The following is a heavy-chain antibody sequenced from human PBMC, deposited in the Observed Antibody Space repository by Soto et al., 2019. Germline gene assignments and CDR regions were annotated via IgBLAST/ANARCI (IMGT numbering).Heavy chain of an antibody. V-gene: IGHV3-7*01. CDR2: IKQDGSEK. Sequence: GGSLRLSCAASGFTFSSYWMSWVRQASGKGLEWVANIKQDGSEKYYVDSVKGRFTISRDNAKNSLYLQMNSLRAEDTAVYYCARVQGTAMVRSWFDPWGQGTLVTVSS. D-gene: IGHD5-18*01. CDR3: ARVQGTAMVRSWFDP. J-gene: IGHJ5*02. CDR1: GFTFSSYW.